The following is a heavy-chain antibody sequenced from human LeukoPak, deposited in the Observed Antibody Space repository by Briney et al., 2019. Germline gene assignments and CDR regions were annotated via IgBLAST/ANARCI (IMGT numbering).Heavy chain of an antibody. D-gene: IGHD3-22*01. V-gene: IGHV3-48*01. J-gene: IGHJ4*02. CDR3: ATDFYDSSGYFPAVY. Sequence: GGSLRLSCVASGFTFNTYSMNWVRQAPGKGLEWVSSISSRGNSLKYADSLEGRFTISRDNDKNSLYLQMNSLRAEDTAVYYCATDFYDSSGYFPAVYWGQGALVTVSS. CDR2: ISSRGNSL. CDR1: GFTFNTYS.